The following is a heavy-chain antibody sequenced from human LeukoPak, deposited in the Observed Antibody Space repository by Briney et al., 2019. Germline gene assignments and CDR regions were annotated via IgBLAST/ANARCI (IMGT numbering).Heavy chain of an antibody. Sequence: GGSLRPSCAASGFTFSSYAMSWVRQAPGKGLEWVSAISGSGGSTYHADSVKGRFTISRDNSKNTLYLQMNSLRAEDTAVYYCAKRALNTLVGYYFDYWGQGTLVTVSS. CDR1: GFTFSSYA. CDR3: AKRALNTLVGYYFDY. CDR2: ISGSGGST. D-gene: IGHD2-2*01. V-gene: IGHV3-23*01. J-gene: IGHJ4*02.